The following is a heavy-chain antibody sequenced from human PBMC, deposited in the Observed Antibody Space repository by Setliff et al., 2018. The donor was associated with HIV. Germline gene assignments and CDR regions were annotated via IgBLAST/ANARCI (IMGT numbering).Heavy chain of an antibody. J-gene: IGHJ4*02. CDR1: GYSFDNYW. CDR3: ARGLFDFYYYFEY. Sequence: GESLKISCKGSGYSFDNYWVAWVRQMPGKGLELMGVIDPIDSDTRYSPSFEGQVSISVDKSINTAYLQWNSLKASDTAMYYCARGLFDFYYYFEYWGQGTLFTVAS. D-gene: IGHD3-3*01. V-gene: IGHV5-51*01. CDR2: IDPIDSDT.